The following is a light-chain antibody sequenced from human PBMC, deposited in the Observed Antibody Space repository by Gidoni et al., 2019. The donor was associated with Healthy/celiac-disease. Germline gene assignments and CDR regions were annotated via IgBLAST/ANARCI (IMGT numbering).Light chain of an antibody. CDR1: QGISSW. CDR2: AAS. CDR3: QQANSFPLT. J-gene: IGKJ4*01. Sequence: DIQMSQYPSSVSASVGDRVTITCRASQGISSWLDWYQQKPGKAPKLLIYAASSLQSGVPSRFSGSGSGTDFTLTISSLQPEDFATYYCQQANSFPLTFGRGTKVEIK. V-gene: IGKV1-12*01.